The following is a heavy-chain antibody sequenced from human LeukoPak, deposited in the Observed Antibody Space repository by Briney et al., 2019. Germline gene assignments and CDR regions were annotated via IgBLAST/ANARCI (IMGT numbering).Heavy chain of an antibody. CDR3: TRQGYQLLHMDV. V-gene: IGHV3-73*01. Sequence: GGSLKISCAASGFTFSGSAMHWVRQASGQGLEWVGGIRSKANSYATAYAASVKGRFTISRDDSKNTAYLQMNSLKTEDTAVYYCTRQGYQLLHMDVWGKGTTVTVSS. D-gene: IGHD2-2*01. CDR1: GFTFSGSA. J-gene: IGHJ6*04. CDR2: IRSKANSYAT.